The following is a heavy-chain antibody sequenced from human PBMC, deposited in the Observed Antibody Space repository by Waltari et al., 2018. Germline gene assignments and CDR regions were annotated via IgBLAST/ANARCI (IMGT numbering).Heavy chain of an antibody. CDR3: ARGTRLIEMGATLYYFDY. V-gene: IGHV1-8*03. D-gene: IGHD1-26*01. CDR2: MKPNSGKT. J-gene: IGHJ4*02. Sequence: QVQLVQSGAEVKKPGASVKVSCKASGYTFTSYDINWVRQATGQGLEWMGWMKPNSGKTGYVQKFQGRVTITRNTSISTAYMELSSLRSEDTAVYYCARGTRLIEMGATLYYFDYWGQGTLVTVSS. CDR1: GYTFTSYD.